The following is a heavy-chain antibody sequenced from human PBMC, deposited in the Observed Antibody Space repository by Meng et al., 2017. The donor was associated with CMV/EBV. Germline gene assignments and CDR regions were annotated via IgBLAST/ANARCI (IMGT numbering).Heavy chain of an antibody. V-gene: IGHV1-2*02. CDR2: INPNSVGT. CDR1: GYTFPGYY. Sequence: SVTVSCEASGYTFPGYYMHWVRQAPGPGPERMGCINPNSVGTNYAQKFQGRVTMTRYTSISTAYMELRRLRSYDTAVYYCARDPRVRFGSGSNGMDVWGQGTTVTVSS. CDR3: ARDPRVRFGSGSNGMDV. D-gene: IGHD3-3*01. J-gene: IGHJ6*02.